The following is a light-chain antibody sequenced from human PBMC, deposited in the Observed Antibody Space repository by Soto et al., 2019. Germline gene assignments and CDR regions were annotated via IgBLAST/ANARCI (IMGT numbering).Light chain of an antibody. Sequence: QAVVTQSPSASASLGASVKLTCTLSSGHSSYAIAWHQQQPEKGPRYLMKLNSDGSHSKGDGNPDRFSGSSSGAERYLTISSLQSEDEADYYCQTWGTGIRGWGVVFGGGTKVTVL. CDR2: LNSDGSH. CDR3: QTWGTGIRGWGVV. V-gene: IGLV4-69*01. CDR1: SGHSSYA. J-gene: IGLJ2*01.